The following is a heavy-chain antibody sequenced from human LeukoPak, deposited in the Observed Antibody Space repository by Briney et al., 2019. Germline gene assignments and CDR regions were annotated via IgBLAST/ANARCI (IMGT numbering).Heavy chain of an antibody. D-gene: IGHD6-6*01. J-gene: IGHJ5*02. CDR3: ARGYSSSSHWFDP. Sequence: GGSLRLSCAASGFTFSSYWMSWVRQAPGKGLEWVANIKQDGSEKYYVDSVKGRFTISRDNAKNSLYLQTNSLRAEDTAVYYCARGYSSSSHWFDPWGQGTLVTVSS. V-gene: IGHV3-7*01. CDR2: IKQDGSEK. CDR1: GFTFSSYW.